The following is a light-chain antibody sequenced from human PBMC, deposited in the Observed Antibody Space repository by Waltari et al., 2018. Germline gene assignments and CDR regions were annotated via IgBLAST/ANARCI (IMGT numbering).Light chain of an antibody. CDR3: QQYNSFWT. Sequence: DIQMTQSPSTLSASVGDRATITCPASQPISTWVAWYQQKPGKAPKLLIYDASRLESGVPTRFSGTGSGTDFTLTISSLRPDDFATYYCQQYNSFWTFGQGTKVEIK. CDR2: DAS. CDR1: QPISTW. J-gene: IGKJ1*01. V-gene: IGKV1-5*01.